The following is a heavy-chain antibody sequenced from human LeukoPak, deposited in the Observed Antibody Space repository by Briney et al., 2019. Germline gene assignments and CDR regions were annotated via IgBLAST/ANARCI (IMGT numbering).Heavy chain of an antibody. CDR2: IRYDGSNY. Sequence: GGSLRLSCATSGFTFNTYAVNWVRQAPGKGLEWVAFIRYDGSNYYYADSVKGRFTVSRDNSKNTLYLQINSLRDEDTAVYYCAKDDAWLQYNDWGQGTLVTVSS. V-gene: IGHV3-30*02. CDR1: GFTFNTYA. D-gene: IGHD5-24*01. CDR3: AKDDAWLQYND. J-gene: IGHJ4*02.